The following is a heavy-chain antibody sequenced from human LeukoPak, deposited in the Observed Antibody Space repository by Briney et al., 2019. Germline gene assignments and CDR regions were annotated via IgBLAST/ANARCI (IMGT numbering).Heavy chain of an antibody. CDR3: GRTVPLDSSGYYPSWIDY. V-gene: IGHV3-74*03. CDR1: GFTFSSYW. D-gene: IGHD3-22*01. CDR2: IHSDASDT. Sequence: GGSLRLSCAASGFTFSSYWMHWVRQVPGKGLVWVSRIHSDASDTKYADSVKGRFTISRDNARNTLYLQMNSLRAEDTAVYYCGRTVPLDSSGYYPSWIDYWGQGTLVTVSS. J-gene: IGHJ4*02.